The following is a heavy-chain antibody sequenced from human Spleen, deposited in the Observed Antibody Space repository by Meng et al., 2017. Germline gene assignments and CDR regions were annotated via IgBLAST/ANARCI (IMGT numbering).Heavy chain of an antibody. D-gene: IGHD3-3*01. CDR1: GYTFTGYY. CDR3: ARAYDFWSGYYYLN. V-gene: IGHV1-2*06. CDR2: INPNSGGT. J-gene: IGHJ4*02. Sequence: ASVKVSCKASGYTFTGYYMHWVRQAPGQGLEWMGRINPNSGGTNYAQKFQGRVTMTTDTSTSTAYMELRSLRSDDTAVYYCARAYDFWSGYYYLNWGQGTLVTVSS.